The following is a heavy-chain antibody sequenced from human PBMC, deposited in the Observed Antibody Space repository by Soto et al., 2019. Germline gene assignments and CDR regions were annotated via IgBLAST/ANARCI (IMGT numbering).Heavy chain of an antibody. V-gene: IGHV4-39*01. D-gene: IGHD3-22*01. CDR1: GGSISSSSYY. Sequence: SETLSLTCTVSGGSISSSSYYWGWIRQPPGKGLEWIGSIYYSGSTYYNPSLKSRVTISVDTSKNQFSLKLSSVTAADTAVYYCARGGPYYYDSRYFDLWGRGTLVTVSS. CDR2: IYYSGST. CDR3: ARGGPYYYDSRYFDL. J-gene: IGHJ2*01.